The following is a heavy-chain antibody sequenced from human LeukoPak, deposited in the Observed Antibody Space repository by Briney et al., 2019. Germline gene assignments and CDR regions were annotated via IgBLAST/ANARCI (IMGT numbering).Heavy chain of an antibody. CDR2: ITSDGRTT. J-gene: IGHJ4*02. D-gene: IGHD3-16*01. V-gene: IGHV3-74*01. Sequence: GGSLRLSCAASGFSFRTSWMHWFRQGPGRGLVWVSRITSDGRTTIYADSVKGRFSISRDNSKNTLFLQMNSLRADDTAVYYCARDRYYVPDYWGQGTLVTVSS. CDR1: GFSFRTSW. CDR3: ARDRYYVPDY.